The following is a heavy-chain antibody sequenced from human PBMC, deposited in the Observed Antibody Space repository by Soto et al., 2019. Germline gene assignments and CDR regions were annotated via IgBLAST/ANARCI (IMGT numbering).Heavy chain of an antibody. CDR3: AREPLGRFLFGDAFDI. J-gene: IGHJ3*02. D-gene: IGHD3-3*01. Sequence: GGSLRLSCAASGFTFSSYWMSWVRQAPGKGLEWVANIKQDGSEKYYVDSVKGRFTISRDNAKNSLYLQMNSLRAEDTAVYYCAREPLGRFLFGDAFDIWGQGTMVTVSS. CDR1: GFTFSSYW. V-gene: IGHV3-7*01. CDR2: IKQDGSEK.